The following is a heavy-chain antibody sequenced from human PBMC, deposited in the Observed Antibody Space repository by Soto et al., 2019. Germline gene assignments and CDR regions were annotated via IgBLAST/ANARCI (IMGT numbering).Heavy chain of an antibody. CDR3: RGSSFYYYYYYGMDV. V-gene: IGHV4-34*01. Sequence: SETLSLTCAVYGGSFSGYYWSWIRQPPGKGLEWIGEINHSGSTNYNPSLKSRVTISVDTSKNQFSLKLSSVTAADTAVYYCRGSSFYYYYYYGMDVWGQGTTVTVS. J-gene: IGHJ6*02. CDR1: GGSFSGYY. CDR2: INHSGST. D-gene: IGHD6-6*01.